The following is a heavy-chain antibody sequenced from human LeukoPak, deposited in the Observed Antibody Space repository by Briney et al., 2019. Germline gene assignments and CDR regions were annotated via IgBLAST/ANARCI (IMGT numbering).Heavy chain of an antibody. CDR2: ITASGTAM. Sequence: GGSLRLSCAASGFIFSQYSMNWVRQAPGKGLEWVSHITASGTAMFYADSVKGRFTISRDNAKNSLYLQMNSLRDEDTAVYYCASSGSYRFDYWGQGTLVTVSS. V-gene: IGHV3-48*02. CDR3: ASSGSYRFDY. CDR1: GFIFSQYS. D-gene: IGHD1-26*01. J-gene: IGHJ4*02.